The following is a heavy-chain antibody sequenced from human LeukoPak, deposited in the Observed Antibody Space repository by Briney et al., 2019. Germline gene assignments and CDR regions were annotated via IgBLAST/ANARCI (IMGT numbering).Heavy chain of an antibody. Sequence: GGSLRLSCAASGFTFSSYWMSWVRQAPGKGLEWVANIKQDGSEKYYVDSVKGRFTISRDNAKNSLYLQMNSLRGEDTAVYYCARDRGAGLIWFGELETFDYWGQGTLVTVSS. J-gene: IGHJ4*02. CDR3: ARDRGAGLIWFGELETFDY. CDR2: IKQDGSEK. CDR1: GFTFSSYW. D-gene: IGHD3-10*01. V-gene: IGHV3-7*03.